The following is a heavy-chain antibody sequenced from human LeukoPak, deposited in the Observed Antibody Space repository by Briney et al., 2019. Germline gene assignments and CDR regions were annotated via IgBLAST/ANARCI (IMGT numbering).Heavy chain of an antibody. J-gene: IGHJ6*03. V-gene: IGHV4-59*12. D-gene: IGHD5-12*01. CDR1: GGSISSYY. CDR2: IYYSGST. CDR3: ASGYRGYYYYMDV. Sequence: SETLSLTCTVSGGSISSYYWSWIRQPPGKGLEWIGYIYYSGSTNYNPSLKSRVTISVDTSKNQFSLRLSSVTAADTAVYYCASGYRGYYYYMDVWGKGTTVTISS.